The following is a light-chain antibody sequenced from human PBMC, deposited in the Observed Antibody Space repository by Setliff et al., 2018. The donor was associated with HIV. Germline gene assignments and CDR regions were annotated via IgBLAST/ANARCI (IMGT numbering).Light chain of an antibody. CDR1: SSNVGKYDL. Sequence: QSALTQPVSVSGSPGQSITISCTGNSSNVGKYDLVAWYRQHPGKAPELTIYEVSKRPAGVSKRFSGSKAGNAASLTISGLQSDDEGDYYCCSYAGSTTFDVFGVGPRSPS. CDR3: CSYAGSTTFDV. J-gene: IGLJ1*01. CDR2: EVS. V-gene: IGLV2-23*02.